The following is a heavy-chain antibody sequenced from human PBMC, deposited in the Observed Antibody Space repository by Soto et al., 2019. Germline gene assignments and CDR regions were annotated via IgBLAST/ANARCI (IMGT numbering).Heavy chain of an antibody. J-gene: IGHJ4*02. CDR2: ISATSSNT. V-gene: IGHV3-23*01. D-gene: IGHD3-22*01. CDR1: GFTFSIYA. CDR3: AKDESNSNPLYYFDY. Sequence: GGSLRLSCVASGFTFSIYAMTWVRQSPGKGLEWVSSISATSSNTYYADSVKGRFTISRDNSKNTLFLHMNSLRAEDTALYYCAKDESNSNPLYYFDYWGQGTLVTVSS.